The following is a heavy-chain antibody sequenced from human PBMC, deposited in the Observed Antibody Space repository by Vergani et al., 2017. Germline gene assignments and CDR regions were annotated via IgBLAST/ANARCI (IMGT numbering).Heavy chain of an antibody. CDR2: ISWDGGST. D-gene: IGHD6-19*01. Sequence: EVQLVESGGVVVQSGGSLRHSCAASGFTFDDYTMHWVRQAPGKGLEWVSLISWDGGSTYYADSVKGRFTISRDNSKNSLYLQMNSLRTEDTAVYYCAKDIRGSSGWSIIDYWGQGTLVTVSS. CDR3: AKDIRGSSGWSIIDY. J-gene: IGHJ4*02. CDR1: GFTFDDYT. V-gene: IGHV3-43*01.